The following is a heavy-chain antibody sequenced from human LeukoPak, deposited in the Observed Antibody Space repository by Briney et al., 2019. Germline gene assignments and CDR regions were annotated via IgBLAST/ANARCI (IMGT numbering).Heavy chain of an antibody. CDR2: IRGSGGST. Sequence: GGSLRLSCAASEFTFSSFAMSWVRQAPGKGLEWVSTIRGSGGSTYYADSVKGRFTISRDNSKNTLYLQMNSLRAEDTAKYYCAKDARRSDGWYFFDHWGQGALVTVSS. D-gene: IGHD6-19*01. CDR3: AKDARRSDGWYFFDH. CDR1: EFTFSSFA. V-gene: IGHV3-23*01. J-gene: IGHJ4*02.